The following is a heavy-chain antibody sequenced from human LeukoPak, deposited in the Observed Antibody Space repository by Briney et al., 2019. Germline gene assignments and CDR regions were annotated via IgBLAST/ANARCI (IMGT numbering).Heavy chain of an antibody. J-gene: IGHJ4*02. CDR3: VRQYCSSTSCSVSDY. V-gene: IGHV3-21*01. D-gene: IGHD2-2*01. CDR1: GFTFSDYS. CDR2: ISSSSSSI. Sequence: GGSLRLSCAASGFTFSDYSMNWVRQAPGKGLEWVSSISSSSSSIYYADSVKGRFTISRDNAKDSLHLQMNSLRAEDTAVYYCVRQYCSSTSCSVSDYWGQGTPVTVSS.